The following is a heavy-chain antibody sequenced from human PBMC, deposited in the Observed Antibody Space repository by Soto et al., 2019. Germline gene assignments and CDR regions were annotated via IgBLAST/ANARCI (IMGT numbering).Heavy chain of an antibody. CDR1: GYTFSAHY. J-gene: IGHJ4*02. V-gene: IGHV1-2*02. D-gene: IGHD3-22*01. CDR2: INPKSGGT. Sequence: ASVKVSCKPSGYTFSAHYMHWVRQAPGQGLEWMGWINPKSGGTLYAQKFQGRVTMTRDTSISTAYMELSRLRSDDTAVYYCARGGTFAYDTSGYSVYWGQGTLVTVSS. CDR3: ARGGTFAYDTSGYSVY.